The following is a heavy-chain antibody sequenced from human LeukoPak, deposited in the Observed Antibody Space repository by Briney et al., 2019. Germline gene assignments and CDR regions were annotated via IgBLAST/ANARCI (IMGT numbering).Heavy chain of an antibody. J-gene: IGHJ4*02. D-gene: IGHD3-22*01. CDR2: ISAYNGNT. CDR3: ARVGRATTYYYDSSGYYAPDY. V-gene: IGHV1-18*01. CDR1: GYTFTSYG. Sequence: VASVKVSCKASGYTFTSYGISWARQAPGQGLEWMGWISAYNGNTNYAQKLQGRVTMTTDTSTSTAYMELRSLRSDDTAVYYCARVGRATTYYYDSSGYYAPDYWGQGTLVTVSS.